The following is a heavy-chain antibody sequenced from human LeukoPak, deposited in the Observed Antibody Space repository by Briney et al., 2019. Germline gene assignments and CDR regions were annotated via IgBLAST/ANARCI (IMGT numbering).Heavy chain of an antibody. J-gene: IGHJ6*02. Sequence: GGSLTLSCAASGFTVSRDHMTWVRQAPGKGLEWVSVIYSGGSTDYADSVKGRFTISRDNSKNTLYLQMNSLRAEDTAVYYCARPYGFSYYYGMDVWGHPTTVTVSS. D-gene: IGHD3-10*01. CDR1: GFTVSRDH. V-gene: IGHV3-53*01. CDR3: ARPYGFSYYYGMDV. CDR2: IYSGGST.